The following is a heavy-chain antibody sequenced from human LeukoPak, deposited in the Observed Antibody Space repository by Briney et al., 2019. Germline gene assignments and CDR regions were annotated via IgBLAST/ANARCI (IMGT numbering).Heavy chain of an antibody. CDR2: IYNGGST. V-gene: IGHV3-53*01. Sequence: PGGSLRLSCAASGFTVSRNYMNWVRQAPGRGLEWVSLIYNGGSTYYADSVRGRFTVSRDNSKNTLYLQLYNLRAEDTAVYYCARESSGWAAFDIWGQGTMVTVSS. J-gene: IGHJ3*02. CDR1: GFTVSRNY. D-gene: IGHD6-19*01. CDR3: ARESSGWAAFDI.